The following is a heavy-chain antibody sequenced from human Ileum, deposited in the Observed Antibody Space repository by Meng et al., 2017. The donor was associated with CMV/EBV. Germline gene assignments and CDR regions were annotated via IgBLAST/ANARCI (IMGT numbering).Heavy chain of an antibody. D-gene: IGHD2-15*01. CDR1: GLTFSSYW. J-gene: IGHJ4*02. V-gene: IGHV3-74*01. CDR3: ARGGVVAGADY. Sequence: LSCVASGLTFSSYWMHWVRQVPGKGLVWGSRINSDGSTTIYADSVKGRFTISRDNAKNTLYLQMNSLGAEDTAVYYCARGGVVAGADYWGQGTLVTVSS. CDR2: INSDGSTT.